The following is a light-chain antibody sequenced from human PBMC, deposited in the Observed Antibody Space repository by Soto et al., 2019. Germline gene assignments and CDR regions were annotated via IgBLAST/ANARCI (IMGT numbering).Light chain of an antibody. CDR2: DAS. CDR1: QSVSSNY. J-gene: IGKJ1*01. V-gene: IGKV3D-20*01. Sequence: EVVLPQSPATLSLSIGERAALSCGASQSVSSNYLAWYQQKPGLAPRLLIYDASRRATGIPDRFSGSGSGTDFTLTISRLEPEDFAVYYCQQYGSSPPKTFGQGTKVDIK. CDR3: QQYGSSPPKT.